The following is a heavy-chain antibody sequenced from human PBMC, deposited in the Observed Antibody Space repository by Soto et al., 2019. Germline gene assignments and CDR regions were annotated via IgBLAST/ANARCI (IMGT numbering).Heavy chain of an antibody. CDR1: GFTSSSYG. J-gene: IGHJ4*02. Sequence: PGLSLRHSCAASGFTSSSYGMHWVRQAPGKGLEWVAVIWYDGSNKYYADSVKGRFTISRDNSKNTLYLQMNSLRAEDTAVYYCAREKWIQLWSAYYFDYWGQGT. CDR2: IWYDGSNK. V-gene: IGHV3-33*01. CDR3: AREKWIQLWSAYYFDY. D-gene: IGHD5-18*01.